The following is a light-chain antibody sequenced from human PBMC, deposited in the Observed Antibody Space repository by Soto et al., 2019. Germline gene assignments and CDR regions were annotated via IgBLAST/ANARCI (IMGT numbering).Light chain of an antibody. Sequence: SYELTQPPSVSLSPGQTARITCSGDALPKQYAYWYQQKPGQAPVVVIYKDNERPSGIPERFSGSSSGTTVTLTISGVQAEDEADYYCQSADSSGSLYVFGTGTKVTVL. J-gene: IGLJ1*01. CDR1: ALPKQY. CDR2: KDN. CDR3: QSADSSGSLYV. V-gene: IGLV3-25*02.